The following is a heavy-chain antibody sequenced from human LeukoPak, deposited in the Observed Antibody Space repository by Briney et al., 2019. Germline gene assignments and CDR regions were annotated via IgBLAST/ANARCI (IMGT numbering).Heavy chain of an antibody. D-gene: IGHD3-16*02. CDR2: IYPGDSDT. V-gene: IGHV5-51*01. CDR3: ARRQNFAMITFGGVIAPSYGMDV. CDR1: GYSFTSYW. Sequence: GESLKISCKGSGYSFTSYWIGWVRQMPGKGLEWMGIIYPGDSDTRFSPSFQGQVTISADKSISTAYLQWSSLKASDTAMYYCARRQNFAMITFGGVIAPSYGMDVWGQGTTVTVSS. J-gene: IGHJ6*02.